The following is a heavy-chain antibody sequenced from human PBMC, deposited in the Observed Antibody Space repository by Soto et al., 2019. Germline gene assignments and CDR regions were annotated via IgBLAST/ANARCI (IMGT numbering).Heavy chain of an antibody. J-gene: IGHJ4*02. CDR2: ISWNSGSI. D-gene: IGHD1-26*01. V-gene: IGHV3-9*01. CDR1: GFTFDDYA. CDR3: GKERLGAINGPFEY. Sequence: AGGSLRLSCAASGFTFDDYAMHWVRQAPGKGLEWVSGISWNSGSIGYADSVKGRFTISRDNAKNSLYLQMNSLRAEDTALYYFGKERLGAINGPFEYWVEGAGDAVSS.